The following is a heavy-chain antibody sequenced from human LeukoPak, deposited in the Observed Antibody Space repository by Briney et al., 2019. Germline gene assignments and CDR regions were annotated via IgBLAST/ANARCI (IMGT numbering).Heavy chain of an antibody. CDR2: IKQDGSEK. V-gene: IGHV3-7*01. J-gene: IGHJ5*02. CDR1: GFTFSSYW. D-gene: IGHD4-23*01. CDR3: AEGGGGNRYNWFDP. Sequence: PGGSLRLSCAASGFTFSSYWMSWVRQAPGKGLEWVANIKQDGSEKYYVDSVKGRFTISRDNAKNSLYLQMNSLRAEDTAVYYCAEGGGGNRYNWFDPWGQGTLVTVSS.